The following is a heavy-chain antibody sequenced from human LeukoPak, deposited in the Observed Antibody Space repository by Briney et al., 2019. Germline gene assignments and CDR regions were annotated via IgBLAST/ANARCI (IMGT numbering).Heavy chain of an antibody. CDR1: GFTFSSYA. Sequence: GGSLRLSCAASGFTFSSYAMNWVRQAPGKGLEWVSYISSSSNTIYYADSVKGRFTISRDNAKNSLYLQMNSLRDEDTAVYFCARDMVGATPFDYWGQGTLVTVSS. CDR3: ARDMVGATPFDY. CDR2: ISSSSNTI. D-gene: IGHD1-26*01. V-gene: IGHV3-48*02. J-gene: IGHJ4*02.